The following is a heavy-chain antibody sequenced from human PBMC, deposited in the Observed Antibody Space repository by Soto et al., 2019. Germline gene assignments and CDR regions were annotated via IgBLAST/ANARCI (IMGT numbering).Heavy chain of an antibody. CDR2: LSYDVRNK. CDR3: AREGVTGYYKVTGY. CDR1: RFTFCDFL. V-gene: IGHV3-30*04. Sequence: PSGCLKLGSAASRFTFCDFLMHWVRQDPGKGLEWVAVLSYDVRNKFYVDSVKDRFTISRDNSKNTLYLEMNSLRAEDTSVYYRAREGVTGYYKVTGYWGQGTQVTVSP. J-gene: IGHJ4*02. D-gene: IGHD3-9*01.